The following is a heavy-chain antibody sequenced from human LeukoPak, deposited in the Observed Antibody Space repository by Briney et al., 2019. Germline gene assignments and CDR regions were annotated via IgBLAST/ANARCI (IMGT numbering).Heavy chain of an antibody. CDR1: GGTFSSYA. Sequence: SVKVSCKASGGTFSSYAISWVREAPGQELEWMGGIIPIFGTANYAQKLQGRVTMTTDTSTSTAYMDLRSLTSDDTAVYYCARGGYYGSGSFPDYWGQGTLVTVSS. CDR2: IIPIFGTA. V-gene: IGHV1-69*05. CDR3: ARGGYYGSGSFPDY. J-gene: IGHJ4*02. D-gene: IGHD3-10*01.